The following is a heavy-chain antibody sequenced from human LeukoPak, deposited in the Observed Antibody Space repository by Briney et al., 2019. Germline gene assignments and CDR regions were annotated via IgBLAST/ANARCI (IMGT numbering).Heavy chain of an antibody. Sequence: GGSLRLSCAASGFTFSSYGMSWVRQAPGKGLEWVSAIGGRDGTYYADPVRGRFTMSRDKSKNTLYLQMSSLRAEDTAVYYCVRAAPIDCSSTTCSLFDNWGQGILVTVSS. CDR3: VRAAPIDCSSTTCSLFDN. CDR1: GFTFSSYG. CDR2: IGGRDGT. V-gene: IGHV3-23*01. J-gene: IGHJ4*02. D-gene: IGHD2-2*01.